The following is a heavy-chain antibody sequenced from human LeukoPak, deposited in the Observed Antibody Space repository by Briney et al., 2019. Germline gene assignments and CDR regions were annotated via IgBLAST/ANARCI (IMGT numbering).Heavy chain of an antibody. Sequence: GGSLRLSCAASGFTFSSYSMNWDSQAPGKGLEWVSSISSSSSYIYYADSVKGRFTISRDNAKNSLYLQMNSLRAEDTAVYYCARAVTVADAFDIWGQGTMVTVSS. CDR3: ARAVTVADAFDI. J-gene: IGHJ3*02. CDR2: ISSSSSYI. D-gene: IGHD4-23*01. V-gene: IGHV3-21*01. CDR1: GFTFSSYS.